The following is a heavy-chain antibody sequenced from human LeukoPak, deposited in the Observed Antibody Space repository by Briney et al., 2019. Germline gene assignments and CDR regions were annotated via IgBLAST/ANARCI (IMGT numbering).Heavy chain of an antibody. V-gene: IGHV3-66*04. Sequence: GGSLRLSCAASEFTVSNNYMSWVRQAPGKGLEWVSVLYSGGREYYTDSVNGRYTISKENSKNTLYLQMNSLRAEDTAIYYCAGHTELGYWGQGTLVTVSS. CDR1: EFTVSNNY. D-gene: IGHD1-26*01. CDR3: AGHTELGY. CDR2: LYSGGRE. J-gene: IGHJ4*02.